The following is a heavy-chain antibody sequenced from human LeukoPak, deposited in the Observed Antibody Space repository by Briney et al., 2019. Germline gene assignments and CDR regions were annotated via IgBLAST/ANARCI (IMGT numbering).Heavy chain of an antibody. Sequence: SETLSLTCAVYGGSFSGYYWSWIRQPPGKGLEWIGEINHSGSTNYNPSLKSRVTISVDTSKNQFSLKPSSVTAADTAVYYCARDVIPYYYYYGTDVWGKGTTVTVSS. V-gene: IGHV4-34*01. CDR2: INHSGST. J-gene: IGHJ6*04. CDR3: ARDVIPYYYYYGTDV. CDR1: GGSFSGYY.